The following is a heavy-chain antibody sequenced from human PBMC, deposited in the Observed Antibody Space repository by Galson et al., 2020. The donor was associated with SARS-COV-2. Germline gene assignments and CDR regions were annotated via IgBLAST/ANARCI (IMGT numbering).Heavy chain of an antibody. J-gene: IGHJ6*02. D-gene: IGHD5-18*01. CDR2: ISGDGGST. CDR1: GFTFDDYA. V-gene: IGHV3-43*02. Sequence: GESLKISCAASGFTFDDYAMHWVRQAPGKGLEWVSLISGDGGSTYYADSVKGRFTISRDNSKNSLYLQMNSLRTEDTALYYCAKDISTAMVYYYYYGMDVWGQGTTVTVSS. CDR3: AKDISTAMVYYYYYGMDV.